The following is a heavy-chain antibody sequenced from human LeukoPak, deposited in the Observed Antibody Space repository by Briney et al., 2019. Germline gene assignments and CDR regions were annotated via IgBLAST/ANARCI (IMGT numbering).Heavy chain of an antibody. V-gene: IGHV3-23*01. CDR3: ARSGVNVARWYFDL. CDR2: ITGSGAFT. J-gene: IGHJ2*01. D-gene: IGHD5-12*01. CDR1: GFTFIKYS. Sequence: PGGSLRLSCAASGFTFIKYSMTWVRQAPGKGLEWVSAITGSGAFTDYADSVKGRFTISRDNSKNTLYLQMNSLSAEDTAVYYCARSGVNVARWYFDLWGRGTLVTVSS.